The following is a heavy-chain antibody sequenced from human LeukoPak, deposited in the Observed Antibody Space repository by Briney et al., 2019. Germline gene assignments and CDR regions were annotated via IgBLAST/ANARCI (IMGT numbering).Heavy chain of an antibody. Sequence: GGSLRLSCAASGFTFSSYSMNWVRQAPGKGLEWVSSISSSSSYIYYADSVKGRFTISRDNAKNLLYLQMNSLRAEDTAVYYCARERGSYDSSGYYLDYWGQGTLVTVSS. J-gene: IGHJ4*02. D-gene: IGHD3-22*01. CDR3: ARERGSYDSSGYYLDY. CDR2: ISSSSSYI. CDR1: GFTFSSYS. V-gene: IGHV3-21*01.